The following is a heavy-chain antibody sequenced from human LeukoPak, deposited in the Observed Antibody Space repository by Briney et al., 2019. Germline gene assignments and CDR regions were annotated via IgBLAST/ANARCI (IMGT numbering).Heavy chain of an antibody. Sequence: PGGSLRLSCAASGFTFSDYYMSWIRQAPGKGLEWVSYISSSGSTIYYADSVKGRFTISRDNAKNSLYLQMNSLRAEDTAVYYCARFPRMGSSSWYTVYYYYGMDVWGQGTTVTVSS. D-gene: IGHD6-13*01. V-gene: IGHV3-11*01. CDR3: ARFPRMGSSSWYTVYYYYGMDV. CDR1: GFTFSDYY. J-gene: IGHJ6*02. CDR2: ISSSGSTI.